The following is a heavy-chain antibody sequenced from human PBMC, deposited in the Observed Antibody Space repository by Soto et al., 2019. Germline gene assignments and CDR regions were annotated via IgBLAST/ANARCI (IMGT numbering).Heavy chain of an antibody. V-gene: IGHV4-34*01. CDR1: GGSFSGYY. Sequence: QVQLQQWGAGLLKPSETLSLTCAVYGGSFSGYYWSWIRQPPGKGLEWIGEINHSGSTNYNPSLRSAVTVSVDRSKNQFSLKLSSVTAADTAVYYCAREYGGNSGTFDYWGQGTLVTVSS. J-gene: IGHJ4*02. CDR2: INHSGST. CDR3: AREYGGNSGTFDY. D-gene: IGHD2-21*02.